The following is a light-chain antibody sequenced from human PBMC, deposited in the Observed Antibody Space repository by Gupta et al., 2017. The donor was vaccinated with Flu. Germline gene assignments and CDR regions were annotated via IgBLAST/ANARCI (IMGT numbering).Light chain of an antibody. V-gene: IGKV3-20*01. CDR3: QQYGDSPRT. CDR2: GAS. J-gene: IGKJ4*02. Sequence: GTLSLSPGERATLSCRASQSIRSSYLAWYQQKPGQAPRLLIYGASSRATGIPDRFSGSGSGTAFTLTISRLEPEDFAVYYCQQYGDSPRTFGGGTKVEI. CDR1: QSIRSSY.